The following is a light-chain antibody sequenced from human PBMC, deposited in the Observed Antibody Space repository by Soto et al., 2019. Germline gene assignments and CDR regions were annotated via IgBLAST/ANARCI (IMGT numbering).Light chain of an antibody. Sequence: QLTQSPSTLSASVGDRVTITCRASQNIGKWLAWYQQKPGKAPNLLISDASRLESGVPSRFRGRGSGTNFTLASSSLQPDDFATYYCHQYDSDRTFGQGTKVDLK. V-gene: IGKV1-5*01. J-gene: IGKJ1*01. CDR1: QNIGKW. CDR3: HQYDSDRT. CDR2: DAS.